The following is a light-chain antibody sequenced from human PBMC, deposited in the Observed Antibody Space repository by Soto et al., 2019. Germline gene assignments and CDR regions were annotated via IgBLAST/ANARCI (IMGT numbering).Light chain of an antibody. V-gene: IGKV3-15*01. Sequence: EVVIIHSPATLTDYPGECAALSCRASQGIGHTLAWYQHKPGQTPRLLIYDTSTRATGVPTSFSGSRSGAEFTLSIFCLQSEHFAVYYCQAYSNLPLTFGGGT. CDR1: QGIGHT. CDR3: QAYSNLPLT. CDR2: DTS. J-gene: IGKJ4*01.